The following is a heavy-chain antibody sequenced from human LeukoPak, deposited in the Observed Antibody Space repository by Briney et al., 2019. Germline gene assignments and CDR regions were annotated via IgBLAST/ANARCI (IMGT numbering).Heavy chain of an antibody. Sequence: PGGSLRLSCAASGYTFSDYYMNWIRQAPGKGLEWISYMSSGGNTIYYADSVKGRFTMSRDNAKNSLYLQMNSLRAEDTAVYYCARRAGAYSHPYDYWGQGTLVTVSS. J-gene: IGHJ4*02. D-gene: IGHD4/OR15-4a*01. CDR3: ARRAGAYSHPYDY. CDR1: GYTFSDYY. V-gene: IGHV3-11*01. CDR2: MSSGGNTI.